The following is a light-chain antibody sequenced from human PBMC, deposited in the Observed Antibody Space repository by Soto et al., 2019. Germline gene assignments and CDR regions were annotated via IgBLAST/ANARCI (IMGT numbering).Light chain of an antibody. CDR1: QSISSW. Sequence: RASQSISSWLAWYQQKPGKAPKLLIYDASSLESGVPSRFIGRGSATEVTLILTSQSSEDAVTYYGQHYNSDWTFGQGIKVDIK. J-gene: IGKJ1*01. V-gene: IGKV1-5*01. CDR2: DAS. CDR3: QHYNSDWT.